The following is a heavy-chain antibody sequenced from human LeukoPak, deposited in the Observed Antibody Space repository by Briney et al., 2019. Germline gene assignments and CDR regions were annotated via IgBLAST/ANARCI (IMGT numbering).Heavy chain of an antibody. Sequence: SETLSLTCTVSGGSISSNYWSWIRQPPGKGLEWIGYIYYTGSNNYNPSLKSRVTISVDTSKNQFSLKLSSVTAADTAVYYCARGREYAPDLWGRGTLVTVSS. V-gene: IGHV4-59*12. D-gene: IGHD2/OR15-2a*01. CDR2: IYYTGSN. CDR3: ARGREYAPDL. CDR1: GGSISSNY. J-gene: IGHJ2*01.